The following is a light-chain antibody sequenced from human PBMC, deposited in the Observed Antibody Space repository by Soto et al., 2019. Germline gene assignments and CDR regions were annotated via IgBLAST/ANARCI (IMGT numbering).Light chain of an antibody. Sequence: ARTQPASVSGALGQSITISCTGTSSNIGSYNLVSWYQHHPGKAPKIIIFEGSKRPSGVSTRFSGSRSGSTASLTISGLQAEDEDDYCCSSVAGTGTQYVVGRGTKVT. V-gene: IGLV2-23*01. J-gene: IGLJ1*01. CDR1: SSNIGSYNL. CDR3: SSVAGTGTQYV. CDR2: EGS.